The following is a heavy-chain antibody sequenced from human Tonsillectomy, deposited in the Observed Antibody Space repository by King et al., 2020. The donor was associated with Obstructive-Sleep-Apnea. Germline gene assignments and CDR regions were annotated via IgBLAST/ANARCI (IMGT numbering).Heavy chain of an antibody. CDR1: GFSLSTSGVG. CDR3: AHQGGRYFYFDY. D-gene: IGHD3-16*01. CDR2: IYWDDDK. V-gene: IGHV2-5*02. Sequence: TLKESGPTLVKPTQTLTLTCTFSGFSLSTSGVGVGWIRQPPGKALEWLALIYWDDDKRYSPSLKTRLTIHQDTSKNQVVLTMTNMDLVDTATYYCAHQGGRYFYFDYWGQGTLVTVSS. J-gene: IGHJ4*02.